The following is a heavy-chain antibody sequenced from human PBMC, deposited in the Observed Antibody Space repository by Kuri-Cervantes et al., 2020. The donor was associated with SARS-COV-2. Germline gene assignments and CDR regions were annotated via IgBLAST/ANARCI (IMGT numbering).Heavy chain of an antibody. CDR1: GFTFSSYA. CDR2: VYHGGGT. CDR3: ARHYCTAPTCQWKTYFDY. V-gene: IGHV4-38-2*01. J-gene: IGHJ4*02. Sequence: ESLKISCAASGFTFSSYAMSWVRQAPGKGLEWIGSVYHGGGTYYNPSLKSRVAISVDTSKNHFSLDLSSVTAADTAVYYCARHYCTAPTCQWKTYFDYWGQGTRVTVSS. D-gene: IGHD2-8*02.